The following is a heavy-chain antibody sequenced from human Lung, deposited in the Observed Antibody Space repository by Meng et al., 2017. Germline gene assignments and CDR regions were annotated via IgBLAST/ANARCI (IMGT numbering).Heavy chain of an antibody. J-gene: IGHJ5*02. D-gene: IGHD6-19*01. V-gene: IGHV4-39*01. Sequence: QLRGPGPGLVQPPEALSLPCSVSGGSIRTSGYYWGWIRQPPGKGLEWIGSIGHSGFTYYTPSLKSRVAVSLDTSKSQFSLMLTSVTAADTAVYYCVRSSAWVRTGFDPWGQGTLVTVFS. CDR1: GGSIRTSGYY. CDR2: IGHSGFT. CDR3: VRSSAWVRTGFDP.